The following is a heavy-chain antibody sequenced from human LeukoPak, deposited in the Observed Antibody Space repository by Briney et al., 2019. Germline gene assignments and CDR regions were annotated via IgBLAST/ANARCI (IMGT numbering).Heavy chain of an antibody. Sequence: GGSLRLSCAASGFTFSDHYMDWVRQTPGKGLEWVGRSRNKANSYTTEYAASVKGRFTISRDDSKNSLFLQMNSLKTDDTAVYYCARASRSGSYFFHWGQGTLVTVSS. CDR3: ARASRSGSYFFH. D-gene: IGHD1-26*01. CDR1: GFTFSDHY. CDR2: SRNKANSYTT. V-gene: IGHV3-72*01. J-gene: IGHJ4*02.